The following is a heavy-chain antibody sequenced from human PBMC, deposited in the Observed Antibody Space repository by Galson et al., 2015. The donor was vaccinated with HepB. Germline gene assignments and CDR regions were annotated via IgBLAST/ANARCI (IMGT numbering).Heavy chain of an antibody. J-gene: IGHJ6*02. CDR1: GFTFSSYA. D-gene: IGHD4-17*01. CDR3: AKDHDYGDYNYYYYYGMDV. Sequence: SLRLSCAASGFTFSSYAMSWVRQAPGKGLEWVSAISGSGGSTYYADSVKGRFTISRDNSKNTLYLQMNSLRAEDTAVYYCAKDHDYGDYNYYYYYGMDVWGQGTTVTVSS. V-gene: IGHV3-23*01. CDR2: ISGSGGST.